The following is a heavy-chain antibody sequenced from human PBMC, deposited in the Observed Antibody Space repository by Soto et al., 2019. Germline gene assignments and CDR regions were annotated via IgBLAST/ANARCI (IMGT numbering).Heavy chain of an antibody. J-gene: IGHJ6*03. D-gene: IGHD6-19*01. CDR1: GFTFSSYW. V-gene: IGHV3-74*01. Sequence: GGSLRLSCAASGFTFSSYWMHWVRQAPGKGLVWVSRINSDGSSTSYADSVKGRFTISRDNAKNTLYLQMNSLRAEDTAVYYCARSDLRGYSSGWWFYYYYMDVWGKGTTVTVSS. CDR3: ARSDLRGYSSGWWFYYYYMDV. CDR2: INSDGSST.